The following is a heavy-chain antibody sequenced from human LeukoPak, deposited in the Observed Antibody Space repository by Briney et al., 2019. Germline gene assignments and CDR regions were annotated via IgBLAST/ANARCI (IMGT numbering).Heavy chain of an antibody. Sequence: SETLSLTCTVSGGSISSGGYYWSWIRQHPGKGLEWIGYIYYSGSTYYNPSLKSRVTISVDTSKNQFSLKLSSVTAADTAVYYCARGEVIQLWLGWFDPWGQGTLVTVSS. CDR2: IYYSGST. D-gene: IGHD5-18*01. CDR3: ARGEVIQLWLGWFDP. J-gene: IGHJ5*02. V-gene: IGHV4-31*03. CDR1: GGSISSGGYY.